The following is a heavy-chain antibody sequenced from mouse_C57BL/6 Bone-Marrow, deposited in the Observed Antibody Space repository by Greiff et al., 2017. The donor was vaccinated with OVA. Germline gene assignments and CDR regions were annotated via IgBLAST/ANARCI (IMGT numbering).Heavy chain of an antibody. Sequence: QVQLQQPGAELVKPGASVKLSCKASGYTFTSYWMQWVKQRPGQGLEWIGEIDPSDSYTNYNQKFTGMAKLTVDTSSSKAYMQLSSLTSEDSAVYYCARGDFYYYGSSYGFFAYWGQGTLVTVSA. J-gene: IGHJ3*01. CDR3: ARGDFYYYGSSYGFFAY. CDR1: GYTFTSYW. CDR2: IDPSDSYT. D-gene: IGHD1-1*01. V-gene: IGHV1-50*01.